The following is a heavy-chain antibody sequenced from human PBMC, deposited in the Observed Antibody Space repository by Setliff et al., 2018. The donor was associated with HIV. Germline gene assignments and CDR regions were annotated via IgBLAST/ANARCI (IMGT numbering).Heavy chain of an antibody. J-gene: IGHJ4*02. D-gene: IGHD1-7*01. CDR2: IRYDGTNK. V-gene: IGHV3-30*02. Sequence: GSLRLSCAASGFTFSSYGMHWVRQPPGKGLEWVAFIRYDGTNKYYADSVKGRFTISRDNSKSTLYLQMNSLRAEDTALYYCAKVRWTANYYFDCWGQGTLVTVSS. CDR3: AKVRWTANYYFDC. CDR1: GFTFSSYG.